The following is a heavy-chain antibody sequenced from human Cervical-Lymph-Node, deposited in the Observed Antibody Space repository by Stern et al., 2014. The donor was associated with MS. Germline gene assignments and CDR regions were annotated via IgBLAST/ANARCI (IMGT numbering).Heavy chain of an antibody. V-gene: IGHV2-5*01. CDR2: IDWHDQK. J-gene: IGHJ4*02. CDR3: AHRTAGPFDY. Sequence: QVTLKESGPALVKPTQTLTLTCTFSGFSLSTSGLGVGWIRQPPGEALEWLAYIDWHDQKRYSPSLKSRLTITKDTSKNQVVLTLTNVDPVDTATYYCAHRTAGPFDYWGQGTLVTVSS. CDR1: GFSLSTSGLG.